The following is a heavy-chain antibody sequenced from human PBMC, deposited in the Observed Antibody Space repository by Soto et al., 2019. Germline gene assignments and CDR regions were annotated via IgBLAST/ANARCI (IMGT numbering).Heavy chain of an antibody. D-gene: IGHD2-21*02. CDR3: ARLAYCGGDCPYYYYGMDV. CDR2: IYYSGST. J-gene: IGHJ6*02. CDR1: GGSISSYY. V-gene: IGHV4-59*01. Sequence: TLSLTCTVSGGSISSYYWSWIRQPPGKGLEWIGYIYYSGSTNYNPSLKSRVTISVDTSKNQFSLKLSSVTAADTAVYYCARLAYCGGDCPYYYYGMDVWGQGTTVTVSS.